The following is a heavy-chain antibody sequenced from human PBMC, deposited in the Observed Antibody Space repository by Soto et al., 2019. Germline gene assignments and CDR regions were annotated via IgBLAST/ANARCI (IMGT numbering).Heavy chain of an antibody. V-gene: IGHV3-30-3*01. CDR3: ARVDPYYGDYGSVKEGGFDP. Sequence: GGSLRLSCAASGFPFSSYAMHWVRQAPGKGLEWVAVISYDGSNKYYADSVKGRFTISRDNSKNTLYLQMNSLRAEDTAVYYCARVDPYYGDYGSVKEGGFDPWGQGTLVTVSS. CDR2: ISYDGSNK. D-gene: IGHD4-17*01. CDR1: GFPFSSYA. J-gene: IGHJ5*02.